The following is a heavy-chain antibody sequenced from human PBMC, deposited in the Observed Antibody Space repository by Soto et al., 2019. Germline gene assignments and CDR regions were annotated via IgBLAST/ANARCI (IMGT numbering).Heavy chain of an antibody. CDR2: IWYGGSNK. Sequence: GGSLRLSCAASGFTFSSYGMHWVRQAPGKGLEWVAVIWYGGSNKYYADSVKGRFTISRDNSKNTLYLQMNSLRAEDTAVYYCARVHYGDYNNYYYMDVWGKGTTVTVSS. J-gene: IGHJ6*03. V-gene: IGHV3-33*01. CDR3: ARVHYGDYNNYYYMDV. D-gene: IGHD4-17*01. CDR1: GFTFSSYG.